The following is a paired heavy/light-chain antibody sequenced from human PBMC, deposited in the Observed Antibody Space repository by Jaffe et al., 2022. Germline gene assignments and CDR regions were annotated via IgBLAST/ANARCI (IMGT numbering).Light chain of an antibody. CDR3: QQYGSSSPWT. J-gene: IGKJ1*01. Sequence: EIVLTQSPGTLSLSPGERATLSCRASQSVSSSYLAWYQQKPGQAPRLLIYGASSRATGIPDRFSGSGSGTDFTLTISRLEPEDFAVYYCQQYGSSSPWTFGQGTKVEIK. CDR2: GAS. V-gene: IGKV3-20*01. CDR1: QSVSSSY.
Heavy chain of an antibody. CDR3: ARVVSVGYYDSSGYWGYYYYYYMDV. Sequence: QVQLQESGPGLVKPSQTLSLTCTVSGGSISSGSYYWSWIRQPAGKGLEWIGRIYTSGSTNYNPSLKSRVTISVDTSKNQFSLKLSSVTAADTAVYYCARVVSVGYYDSSGYWGYYYYYYMDVWGKGTTVTVSS. CDR1: GGSISSGSYY. D-gene: IGHD3-22*01. V-gene: IGHV4-61*02. CDR2: IYTSGST. J-gene: IGHJ6*03.